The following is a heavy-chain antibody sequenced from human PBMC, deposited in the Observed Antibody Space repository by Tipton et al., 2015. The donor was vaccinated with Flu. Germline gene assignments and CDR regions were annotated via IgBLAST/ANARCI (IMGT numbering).Heavy chain of an antibody. CDR2: IYYSATT. V-gene: IGHV4-31*03. CDR3: ARDREGHSFGP. J-gene: IGHJ5*02. Sequence: TLSLTCIVSGDSISSGGYYWSWIRQHPGKGLEWIGYIYYSATTYYNPSLQSRVTISVDTSNNQFSLKLSSVTAADTAVYYCARDREGHSFGPWGQGTLVTVSS. D-gene: IGHD5-18*01. CDR1: GDSISSGGYY.